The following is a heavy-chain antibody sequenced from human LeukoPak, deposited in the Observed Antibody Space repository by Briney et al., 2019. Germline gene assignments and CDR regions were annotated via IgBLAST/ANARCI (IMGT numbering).Heavy chain of an antibody. CDR3: ARDGEGYYYYGMDV. J-gene: IGHJ6*01. Sequence: SETLSLTCTVSGNSISGYYWTWIRQPAGKGLEWIGRIYSSGTTNNNPSLESRVTMSLDTSKNQFSLRLSSVTAADTAVYYCARDGEGYYYYGMDVWGQGTTVTVSS. V-gene: IGHV4-4*07. CDR1: GNSISGYY. CDR2: IYSSGTT. D-gene: IGHD3-3*01.